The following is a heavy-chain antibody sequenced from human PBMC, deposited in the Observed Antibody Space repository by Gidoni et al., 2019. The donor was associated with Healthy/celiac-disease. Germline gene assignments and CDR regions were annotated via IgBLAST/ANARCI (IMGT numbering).Heavy chain of an antibody. D-gene: IGHD3-22*01. J-gene: IGHJ4*02. CDR1: TVSSYE. Sequence: TVSSYEMNWVRQAPGKGLEWVSYISSSGSTIYYADSVKGRFTISRDNAKNSLYLQMNSLSAEDTAVYYCARQYYYDSSGYADYWGQGTLVTVSS. V-gene: IGHV3-48*03. CDR2: ISSSGSTI. CDR3: ARQYYYDSSGYADY.